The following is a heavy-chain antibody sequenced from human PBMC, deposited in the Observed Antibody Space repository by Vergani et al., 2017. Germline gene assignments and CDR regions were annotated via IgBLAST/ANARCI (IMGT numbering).Heavy chain of an antibody. CDR1: GFTFSSYS. D-gene: IGHD2-15*01. CDR3: ARWGNCSGGSCYSSYYYYYMDV. CDR2: ISSSSSYI. Sequence: EVQLVESGGGLVKPGGSLRLSCAASGFTFSSYSMNWVRQAPGKGLEWVSSISSSSSYIYYADSVKGRFTISRDNAKNSLYLQMNSLRAEDTAVYYCARWGNCSGGSCYSSYYYYYMDVWGKGTTVTVSS. V-gene: IGHV3-21*01. J-gene: IGHJ6*03.